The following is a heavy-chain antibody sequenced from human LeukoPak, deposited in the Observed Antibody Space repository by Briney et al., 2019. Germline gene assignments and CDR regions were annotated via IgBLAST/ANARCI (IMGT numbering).Heavy chain of an antibody. Sequence: SETLSLTCTVSGGSISSYYWSWIRQPAGKGLEWIGRIYISGSTNYNPSLKSRVTMSVDTSKNQFSLKLSSVTAADTAVYYCARDSGSYSLGWFDPWGQGTLVTVSS. D-gene: IGHD1-26*01. V-gene: IGHV4-4*07. CDR3: ARDSGSYSLGWFDP. CDR2: IYISGST. J-gene: IGHJ5*02. CDR1: GGSISSYY.